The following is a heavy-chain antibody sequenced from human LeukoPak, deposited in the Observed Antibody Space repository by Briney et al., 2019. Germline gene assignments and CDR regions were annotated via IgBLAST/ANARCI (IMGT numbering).Heavy chain of an antibody. V-gene: IGHV1-2*02. D-gene: IGHD4-17*01. CDR2: INPNSGGT. CDR1: GYTFTGYC. Sequence: ASVKVSCKASGYTFTGYCMHWVRQAPGQGLEWMGWINPNSGGTNYAQKFQGRVTMTRDTSISTAYMELSRLRSDDTAVYYCARAEDYGDYWFDPWGQGTLVTVSS. J-gene: IGHJ5*02. CDR3: ARAEDYGDYWFDP.